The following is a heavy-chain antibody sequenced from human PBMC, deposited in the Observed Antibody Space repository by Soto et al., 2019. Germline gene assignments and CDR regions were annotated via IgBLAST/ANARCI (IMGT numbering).Heavy chain of an antibody. V-gene: IGHV1-69*12. D-gene: IGHD4-4*01. CDR2: IIPIFGTA. J-gene: IGHJ4*02. Sequence: QVQLVQSGAEVKKPGSSVKVSCKASGGTFSSYAISWVRQAPGQGLEWMGWIIPIFGTANYAQQFQGRVTITANESTSTAYKELSSPRTEDTAVHYYGRAPMYSNRGRHPVDYWGQGTLVTVSS. CDR1: GGTFSSYA. CDR3: GRAPMYSNRGRHPVDY.